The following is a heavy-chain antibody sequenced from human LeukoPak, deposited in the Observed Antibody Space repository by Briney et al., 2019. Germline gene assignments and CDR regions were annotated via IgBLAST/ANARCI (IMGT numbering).Heavy chain of an antibody. CDR3: AKDTATLSCYFDY. D-gene: IGHD5-18*01. CDR1: GFTFSKYW. Sequence: GGSLRLSCAASGFTFSKYWMTWVRQAPGKGLEWVANIKQDESEKYYVDSVKGRFTVSRDNAKNSLYLQMNSLRAEDMAVYYCAKDTATLSCYFDYWGQGTLVTVSS. V-gene: IGHV3-7*01. J-gene: IGHJ4*02. CDR2: IKQDESEK.